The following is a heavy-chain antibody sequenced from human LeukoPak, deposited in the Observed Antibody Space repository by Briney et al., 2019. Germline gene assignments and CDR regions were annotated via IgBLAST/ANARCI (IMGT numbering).Heavy chain of an antibody. D-gene: IGHD2-2*01. CDR2: ISSSSSYT. V-gene: IGHV3-11*06. J-gene: IGHJ6*04. CDR3: ARESGAVVPAAMHYYYGKDV. CDR1: GFTFSDYY. Sequence: GGSLRLSCAASGFTFSDYYMSWIRQAPGKGLEWVSYISSSSSYTNYADSVKGRFTISRDNAKNSLYLQMNSLRAEDTAVYYCARESGAVVPAAMHYYYGKDVWGKGTTVTVSS.